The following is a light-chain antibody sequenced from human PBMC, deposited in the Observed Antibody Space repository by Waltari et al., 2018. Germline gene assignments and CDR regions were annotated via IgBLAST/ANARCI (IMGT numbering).Light chain of an antibody. Sequence: QSVVTQPPSASGTPGQRITISCSGSNVNVGSNSVCWFQQLPGAAPKLLIYDNDHRPSGVPDRFSGSKSGTSASLAISGLQSEDEADYYCATWDGSQRVFGTGTKVTVL. J-gene: IGLJ1*01. V-gene: IGLV1-44*01. CDR1: NVNVGSNS. CDR3: ATWDGSQRV. CDR2: DND.